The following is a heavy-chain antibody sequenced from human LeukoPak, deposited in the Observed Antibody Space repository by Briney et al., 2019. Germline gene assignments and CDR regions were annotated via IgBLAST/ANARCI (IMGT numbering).Heavy chain of an antibody. J-gene: IGHJ4*02. CDR3: ARVPPMVSYFDY. CDR1: GGTFSSYA. CDR2: IIPIFGTA. Sequence: ASVKVSCKASGGTFSSYAISWVRQAPGQGLEWMGGIIPIFGTANYAQKFQGRVTITADESTSTAYMELSSLRSEDTAVYYCARVPPMVSYFDYWGQGTLVTVSS. D-gene: IGHD5-18*01. V-gene: IGHV1-69*13.